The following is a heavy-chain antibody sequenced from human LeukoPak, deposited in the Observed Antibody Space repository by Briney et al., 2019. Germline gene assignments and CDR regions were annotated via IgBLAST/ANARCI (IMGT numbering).Heavy chain of an antibody. CDR1: GGSISSFSYY. D-gene: IGHD4-17*01. J-gene: IGHJ4*02. Sequence: SETPSLTCTVSGGSISSFSYYWGWIRQPPGKGLEWIGTIDYSGTTFYNPSLKSRVTVFADTSKNRFSLKLTSVTAADTAVYYCARRSGSGDSRRPFDHWGQGTLVAVSS. CDR2: IDYSGTT. CDR3: ARRSGSGDSRRPFDH. V-gene: IGHV4-39*01.